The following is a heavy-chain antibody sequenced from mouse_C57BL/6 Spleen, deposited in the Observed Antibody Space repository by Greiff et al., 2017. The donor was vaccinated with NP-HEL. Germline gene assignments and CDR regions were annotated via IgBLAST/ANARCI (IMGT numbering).Heavy chain of an antibody. CDR3: TRDPYYDGHYYAMDY. V-gene: IGHV5-9-1*02. CDR1: GFTFSSYA. D-gene: IGHD1-1*02. Sequence: EVMLVESGEGLVKPGGSLKLSCAASGFTFSSYAMSWVRQTPEKRLEWVAYISSGGDYIYYADTVKGRFTISRDNARNTLYLQMSSLKSEDTAMYYCTRDPYYDGHYYAMDYWGQGTSVTVSS. CDR2: ISSGGDYI. J-gene: IGHJ4*01.